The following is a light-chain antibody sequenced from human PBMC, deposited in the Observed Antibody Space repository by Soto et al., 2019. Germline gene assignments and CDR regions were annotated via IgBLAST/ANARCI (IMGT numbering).Light chain of an antibody. J-gene: IGLJ1*01. V-gene: IGLV2-14*01. Sequence: QSALTQPASVSLSPGQSITISCAGTSSDVGAYNYVSLYQQHPGKAPKLMIYEVSNRPSGVSNRFSGSKSGDTASLTISGLQAEDEAAYYSTSYTNSSTLGVFGTGTKVTVL. CDR3: TSYTNSSTLGV. CDR1: SSDVGAYNY. CDR2: EVS.